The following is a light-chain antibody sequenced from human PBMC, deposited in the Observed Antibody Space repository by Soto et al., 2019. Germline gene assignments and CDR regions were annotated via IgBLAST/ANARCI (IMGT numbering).Light chain of an antibody. CDR1: SSDVGGHNS. CDR2: EVG. V-gene: IGLV2-14*01. CDR3: SSYTSDITYV. Sequence: QSVLTQPASVSGSPGQSITIACTGTSSDVGGHNSVAWYQQHPGKAPKILIYEVGDRPSGVSDRFSGSKSGNTASLTISGLQAEDEADYYCSSYTSDITYVFGTGSKGTGL. J-gene: IGLJ1*01.